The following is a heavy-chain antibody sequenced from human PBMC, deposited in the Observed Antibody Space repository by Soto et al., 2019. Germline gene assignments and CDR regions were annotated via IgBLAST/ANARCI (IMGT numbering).Heavy chain of an antibody. CDR1: GYTFTGYY. Sequence: ASVKVSCKASGYTFTGYYMHWVRQAPGQGPEWMGWINPNSGGTNYAQKFQGRVTMTRDTSISTAYMELSRLRSDDTAVYYCATVTYYYDSSALSQARAEYFQHWGQGTLVTVSS. D-gene: IGHD3-22*01. V-gene: IGHV1-2*02. J-gene: IGHJ1*01. CDR2: INPNSGGT. CDR3: ATVTYYYDSSALSQARAEYFQH.